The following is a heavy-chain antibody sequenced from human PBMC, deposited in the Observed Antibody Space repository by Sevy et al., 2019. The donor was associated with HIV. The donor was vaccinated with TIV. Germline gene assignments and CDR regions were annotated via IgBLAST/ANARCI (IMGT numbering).Heavy chain of an antibody. D-gene: IGHD3-3*01. J-gene: IGHJ4*02. CDR1: GFTFSSYA. V-gene: IGHV3-23*01. CDR3: AKGERFLEWLLQDY. Sequence: GGSLRLSCAASGFTFSSYAMSWVRQAPGKGLEWVSAISGSGGSTYYADSVKGRFTISRDNSKNTLYLQMNSLRAEDTAVHYCAKGERFLEWLLQDYWGQGTLVTVSS. CDR2: ISGSGGST.